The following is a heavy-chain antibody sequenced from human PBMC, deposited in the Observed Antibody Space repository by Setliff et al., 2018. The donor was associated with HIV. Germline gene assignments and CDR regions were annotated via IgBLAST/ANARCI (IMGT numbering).Heavy chain of an antibody. J-gene: IGHJ3*02. CDR2: IIPLFGRA. Sequence: RASVKVSCKASGGILSTYATIWVRQAPGQGLEWLGGIIPLFGRASYAQKFQGRVTITADESTNTAYMELSSLRSGDTAVYYCAREGLAYCGGDCSTGAFDIWGQGTMVTVSS. CDR3: AREGLAYCGGDCSTGAFDI. CDR1: GGILSTYA. D-gene: IGHD2-21*02. V-gene: IGHV1-69*13.